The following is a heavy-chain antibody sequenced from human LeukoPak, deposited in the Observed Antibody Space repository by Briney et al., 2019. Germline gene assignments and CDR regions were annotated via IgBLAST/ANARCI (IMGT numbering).Heavy chain of an antibody. V-gene: IGHV3-33*01. CDR1: GFIFSHYG. CDR2: IWSDGSNR. D-gene: IGHD4-11*01. CDR3: ARDAQRGFDYSNSLEY. Sequence: PGRSLRLSCAASGFIFSHYGMHWVRQASGKGLEWVAVIWSDGSNRFYAGSVKGRFTISRDNSQNTVFLQMNSLRVEDTAMYYCARDAQRGFDYSNSLEYWGHGTLVTVSS. J-gene: IGHJ4*01.